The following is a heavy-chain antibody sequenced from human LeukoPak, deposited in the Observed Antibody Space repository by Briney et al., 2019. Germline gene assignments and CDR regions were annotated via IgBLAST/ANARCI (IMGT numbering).Heavy chain of an antibody. J-gene: IGHJ3*02. D-gene: IGHD3-22*01. CDR1: GGSISRSSYY. V-gene: IGHV4-39*01. Sequence: SETLSLTCTVSGGSISRSSYYWGWIRQPPGKGLEWIGTIYYGGSTYYNPSLKSRVTISVDTSKNQFSLKLSSVTAADTAVYSCARHDSSGPYNAFDIWGQGTMVTVSS. CDR2: IYYGGST. CDR3: ARHDSSGPYNAFDI.